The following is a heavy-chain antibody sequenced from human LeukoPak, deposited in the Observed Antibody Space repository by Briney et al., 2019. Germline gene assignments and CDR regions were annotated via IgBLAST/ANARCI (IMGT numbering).Heavy chain of an antibody. CDR1: GFTFSSYS. J-gene: IGHJ5*02. Sequence: GGSLRLSCAASGFTFSSYSMNWVRQAPGKGLEWVSSISSSSSYIYYAGSVKGRFTISRDNAKNSLYLQMNSLRAEDTAVYYCARAGNSYGYIWFDPWGQGTLVTVSS. CDR3: ARAGNSYGYIWFDP. D-gene: IGHD5-18*01. V-gene: IGHV3-21*01. CDR2: ISSSSSYI.